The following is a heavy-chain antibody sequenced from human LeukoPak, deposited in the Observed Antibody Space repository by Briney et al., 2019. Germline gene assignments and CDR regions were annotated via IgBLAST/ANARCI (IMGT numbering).Heavy chain of an antibody. D-gene: IGHD2-15*01. CDR3: ARGQNTVVAATL. V-gene: IGHV3-74*01. Sequence: GGSLRLSCAAPGFTFSSYWMHWVRQAPGKGLVWVSRINSDGSSTSYADSVKGRFTISRDNAKNTLYLQMNSLRAEDTAVYYCARGQNTVVAATLGGQGTLVTVSS. CDR2: INSDGSST. CDR1: GFTFSSYW. J-gene: IGHJ4*02.